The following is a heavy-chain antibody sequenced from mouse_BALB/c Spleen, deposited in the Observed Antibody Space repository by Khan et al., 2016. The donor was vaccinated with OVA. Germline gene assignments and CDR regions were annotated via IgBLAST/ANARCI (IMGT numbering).Heavy chain of an antibody. D-gene: IGHD3-3*01. CDR3: GRGAERRRAYAMDY. J-gene: IGHJ4*01. CDR1: GYTFTNYG. CDR2: INTYTGEP. V-gene: IGHV9-3-1*01. Sequence: QIQLVQSGPELKKPGETVKISCKAPGYTFTNYGMNWVKQAPGKGLKWMGWINTYTGEPTYADDFKGRFAFSLETSASTAYLQINNLKNEDTATYFCGRGAERRRAYAMDYWGQGTSVTVSS.